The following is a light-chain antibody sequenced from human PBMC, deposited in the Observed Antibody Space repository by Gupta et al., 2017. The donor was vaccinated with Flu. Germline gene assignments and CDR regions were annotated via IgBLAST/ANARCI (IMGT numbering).Light chain of an antibody. J-gene: IGKJ4*01. CDR3: QQADSFPLT. V-gene: IGKV1D-12*01. Sequence: DIEMPQSPSSVSASSGDTVTITCRASQGISKWLAWYQQKPGKVPKLLIYAATNLHSGVSSRFSGSASGTDFTLTIFNLQPEDFATYFCQQADSFPLTFGEGTTVDIK. CDR1: QGISKW. CDR2: AAT.